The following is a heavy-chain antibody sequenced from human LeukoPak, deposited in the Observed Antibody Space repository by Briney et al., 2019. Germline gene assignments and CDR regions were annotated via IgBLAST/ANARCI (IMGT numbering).Heavy chain of an antibody. CDR2: INHSGST. CDR3: ASFGGNGFFA. Sequence: SETLSLTCAVYGGCFSDYYWSWIRQPPGKGLEWIGEINHSGSTNYNPSLKSRVTVSVDSSKNQFSLKLSSVTAADTAVYYCASFGGNGFFAWGQGTLVTVSS. D-gene: IGHD4-23*01. V-gene: IGHV4-34*01. J-gene: IGHJ5*02. CDR1: GGCFSDYY.